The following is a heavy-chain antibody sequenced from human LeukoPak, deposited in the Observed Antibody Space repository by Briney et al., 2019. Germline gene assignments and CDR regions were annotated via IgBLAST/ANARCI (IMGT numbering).Heavy chain of an antibody. Sequence: ASVKVSCKASEYTFTGYYMHWVRQAPGQGLEWRGWSNPNSGGTNYAQKFQGRVTMTRDTSISTAYMELSRLRSDDTAVYYCARGGYYDSSGYSQFDYWGQGTLVTVSS. V-gene: IGHV1-2*02. CDR1: EYTFTGYY. D-gene: IGHD3-22*01. J-gene: IGHJ4*02. CDR3: ARGGYYDSSGYSQFDY. CDR2: SNPNSGGT.